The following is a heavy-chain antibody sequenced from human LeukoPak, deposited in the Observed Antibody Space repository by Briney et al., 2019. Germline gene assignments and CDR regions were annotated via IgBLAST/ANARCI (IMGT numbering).Heavy chain of an antibody. J-gene: IGHJ4*02. V-gene: IGHV1-8*03. CDR3: AREGLDF. CDR1: GYTLSNYD. Sequence: ASVKVSCKASGYTLSNYDINWVRQAPGQGLEWMGYMNPNTGNRDYGQKFQGRLTITTDTSISTAYMELSNLISEDTAIYSCAREGLDFWGQGTLVTVSS. CDR2: MNPNTGNR.